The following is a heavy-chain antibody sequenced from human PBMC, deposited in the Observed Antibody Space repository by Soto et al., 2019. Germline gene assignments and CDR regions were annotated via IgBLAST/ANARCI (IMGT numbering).Heavy chain of an antibody. CDR2: INSYGSST. CDR1: GLTFLTCW. V-gene: IGHV3-74*01. D-gene: IGHD1-26*01. CDR3: ARRGGTSDY. Sequence: EVQLVESGGGLVQPGGSLRLSCEASGLTFLTCWMHWVRQAPGKGLVGVSRINSYGSSTSYADSVKGRFTISKDNSKNTLYLQMSSLRADDTAVYYCARRGGTSDYWFQETLVTVSA. J-gene: IGHJ4*02.